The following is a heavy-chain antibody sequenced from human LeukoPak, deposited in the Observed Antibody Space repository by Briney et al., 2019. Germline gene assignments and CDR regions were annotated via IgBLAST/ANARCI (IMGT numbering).Heavy chain of an antibody. D-gene: IGHD4-23*01. CDR2: IYYSGST. Sequence: SETLSLTCTVSGGSISSGSYYWGWIRQPPGKGLEWIGSIYYSGSTYYNPSLKSRVTISVDTSKNQFSLKLSSVTAADTAVYYCARVGGYGGNFFDYWGQGTLVTVSS. CDR3: ARVGGYGGNFFDY. CDR1: GGSISSGSYY. J-gene: IGHJ4*02. V-gene: IGHV4-39*07.